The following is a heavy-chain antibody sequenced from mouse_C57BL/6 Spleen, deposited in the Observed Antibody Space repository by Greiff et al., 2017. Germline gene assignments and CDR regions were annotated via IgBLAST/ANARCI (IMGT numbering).Heavy chain of an antibody. J-gene: IGHJ4*01. CDR3: ARGGLYDYDGYYAMDY. CDR2: IYPRDGST. CDR1: GYTFTSYD. Sequence: QVQLQQSGPELVKPGASVKLSCKASGYTFTSYDINWVKQRPGQGLGWIGWIYPRDGSTKYNEKFKGKATLTVDTSSSTAYMELHSLTSEDSAVYFCARGGLYDYDGYYAMDYWGQGTSVTVSS. D-gene: IGHD2-4*01. V-gene: IGHV1-85*01.